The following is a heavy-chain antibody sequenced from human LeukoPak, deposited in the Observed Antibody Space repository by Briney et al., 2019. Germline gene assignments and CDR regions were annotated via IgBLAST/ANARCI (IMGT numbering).Heavy chain of an antibody. J-gene: IGHJ4*02. CDR2: INQDGSKK. D-gene: IGHD2-21*02. Sequence: GGSLRLSCAASGFTFTYAWMSWVRQAPGKGLEWVANINQDGSKKRYADSMKGRFTISRDNAKESLYLQLNSLRAEDTAVYYCAKWGPYCVGDYCPALDSWGPGTLVTVSS. CDR3: AKWGPYCVGDYCPALDS. V-gene: IGHV3-7*01. CDR1: GFTFTYAW.